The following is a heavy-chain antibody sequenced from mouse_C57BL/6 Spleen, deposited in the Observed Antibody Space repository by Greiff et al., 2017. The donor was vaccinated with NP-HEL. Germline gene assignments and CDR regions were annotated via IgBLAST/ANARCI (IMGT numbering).Heavy chain of an antibody. Sequence: EVQLQQSGAELVRPGASVKLSCTASGFNIKDDYMHWVKQRPEQGLEWIGWIDPENGDTEYASKFQGKATITADTSSNTAYLQLSSLTSEDTAVYYCTAHYYGSSYVRWYFDVWGTGTTVTVSS. V-gene: IGHV14-4*01. J-gene: IGHJ1*03. CDR2: IDPENGDT. CDR1: GFNIKDDY. D-gene: IGHD1-1*01. CDR3: TAHYYGSSYVRWYFDV.